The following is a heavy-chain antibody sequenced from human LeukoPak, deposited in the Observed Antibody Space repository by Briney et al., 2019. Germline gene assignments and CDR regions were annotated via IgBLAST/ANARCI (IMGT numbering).Heavy chain of an antibody. D-gene: IGHD2-2*01. J-gene: IGHJ4*02. CDR1: GFTVSSYA. Sequence: GGSLRLSCAASGFTVSSYAMSWVRQAPGKGLEWVSAISGSGGSTYYADSVKGRLTISRDNSKNTLYLQVNSLRAEDTAVYYCAKDRPTAKDIVVVPAAFMDYWGQGTLVTVSS. CDR2: ISGSGGST. V-gene: IGHV3-23*01. CDR3: AKDRPTAKDIVVVPAAFMDY.